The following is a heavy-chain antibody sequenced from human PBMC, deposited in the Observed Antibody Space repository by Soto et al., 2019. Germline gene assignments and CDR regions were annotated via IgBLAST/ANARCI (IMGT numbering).Heavy chain of an antibody. CDR1: GFTFSSYE. D-gene: IGHD4-17*01. J-gene: IGHJ2*01. CDR2: ISSSGSTI. CDR3: ARGDYGDYVRYFDL. V-gene: IGHV3-48*03. Sequence: SLRLSCAASGFTFSSYEMNWVRQAPGKGLEWVSYISSSGSTIYYADSVKGRFTISRDNAKNSLYLQMNSLRAEDTAIYYCARGDYGDYVRYFDLWGRGTLVTVSS.